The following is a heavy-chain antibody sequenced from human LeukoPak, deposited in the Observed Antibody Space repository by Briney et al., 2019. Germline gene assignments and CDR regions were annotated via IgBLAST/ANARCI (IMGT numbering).Heavy chain of an antibody. D-gene: IGHD3-3*01. CDR2: IYSGGST. Sequence: AGGSLRLSCAASGFTFRNAWMSWVRQAPGKGLEWVSVIYSGGSTYYADSVKGRFTISRDNSKNTLYLQMNSLRAEDTAVYYCASPKASTYYDFWSGLDYWGQGTLVTVSS. CDR1: GFTFRNAW. V-gene: IGHV3-53*01. J-gene: IGHJ4*02. CDR3: ASPKASTYYDFWSGLDY.